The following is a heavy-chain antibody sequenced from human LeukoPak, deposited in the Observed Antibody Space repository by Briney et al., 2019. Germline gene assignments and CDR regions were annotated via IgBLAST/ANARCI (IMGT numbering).Heavy chain of an antibody. CDR2: IYTSGST. J-gene: IGHJ6*03. V-gene: IGHV4-4*07. CDR1: GGSISSYY. Sequence: SETLSLTCTVSGGSISSYYWSWIRQPAGKGLEWIGRIYTSGSTNYNPSLKSRVTMSVDTSKNQLSLKLSSVTAAGTAVYYCARGLDCSSTSCYTRGIDYYYYYYMDVWGKGTTVTVSS. CDR3: ARGLDCSSTSCYTRGIDYYYYYYMDV. D-gene: IGHD2-2*02.